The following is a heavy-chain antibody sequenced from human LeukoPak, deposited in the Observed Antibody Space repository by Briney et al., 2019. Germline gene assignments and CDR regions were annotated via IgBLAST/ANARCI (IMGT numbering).Heavy chain of an antibody. V-gene: IGHV1-2*02. CDR2: INPNSGVT. CDR1: GYTFTGYY. J-gene: IGHJ6*02. CDR3: ARVGIAAAGGMDV. D-gene: IGHD6-13*01. Sequence: ASVKLSCKASGYTFTGYYMHWVRQAPGQGLEWMGWINPNSGVTNYAQKFQGRVTMTRDTSISTAYMELSRLRSDDTAVYYCARVGIAAAGGMDVWGQGTTVTVSS.